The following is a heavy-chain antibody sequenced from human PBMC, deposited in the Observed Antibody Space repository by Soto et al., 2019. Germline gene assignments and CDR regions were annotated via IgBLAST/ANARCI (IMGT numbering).Heavy chain of an antibody. CDR3: AKRFSDAWEGGMDV. V-gene: IGHV3-23*01. Sequence: EMQVLESGGGLVQPGGSLRLSCAASGFAFSNFHMNWVRQAPGKGLQWVATIGGAGNDIHYADSVEGRFTVSRDNSKNTLHLQMDGLRDEDTAIYYCAKRFSDAWEGGMDVGGQGTTVTVSS. CDR1: GFAFSNFH. J-gene: IGHJ6*02. CDR2: IGGAGNDI. D-gene: IGHD1-26*01.